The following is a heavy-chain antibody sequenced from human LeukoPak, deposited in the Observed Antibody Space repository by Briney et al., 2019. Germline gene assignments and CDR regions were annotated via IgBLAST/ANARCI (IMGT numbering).Heavy chain of an antibody. D-gene: IGHD1-26*01. CDR2: TYYRSKWYN. V-gene: IGHV6-1*01. CDR3: ARDLFPGATSYGWFDP. CDR1: GDSVSSNSAA. J-gene: IGHJ5*02. Sequence: SQTLSLTCAISGDSVSSNSAAWDWIRQSPSRGLEWLGRTYYRSKWYNDYAVSVKSRIAINPDTSKNQFSLQLNSVTPEDTAVYYCARDLFPGATSYGWFDPWGQGTLVTVPS.